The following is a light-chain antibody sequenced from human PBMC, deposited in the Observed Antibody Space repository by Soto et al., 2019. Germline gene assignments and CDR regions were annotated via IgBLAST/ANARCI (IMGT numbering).Light chain of an antibody. CDR1: QSLTNK. J-gene: IGKJ4*01. V-gene: IGKV3-15*01. CDR3: QQYSNWPLT. Sequence: EIVMTQSPATLSVSPGERATLSCRASQSLTNKLAWYQQKPGQAPRLLIYGASNRATGIPARFSGSASVTEFTLTISSLQSEDFAVYFCQQYSNWPLTFGGGTKVEI. CDR2: GAS.